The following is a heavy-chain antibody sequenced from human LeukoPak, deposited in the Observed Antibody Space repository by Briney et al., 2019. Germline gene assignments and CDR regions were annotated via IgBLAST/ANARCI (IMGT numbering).Heavy chain of an antibody. V-gene: IGHV3-53*01. CDR3: AKSRAYPYYFDY. D-gene: IGHD2-2*02. CDR2: IYSGGST. J-gene: IGHJ4*02. Sequence: GGSLRLSCAASRFTVSSNYMSWVRQAPGKGLEWVSVIYSGGSTYYADSVKGRFTISRDNSKNTLYLQMNSLRAEDTAVYYCAKSRAYPYYFDYWGQGTLVTVSS. CDR1: RFTVSSNY.